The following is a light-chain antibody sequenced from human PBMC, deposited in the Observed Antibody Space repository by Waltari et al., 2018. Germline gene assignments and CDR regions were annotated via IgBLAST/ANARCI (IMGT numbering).Light chain of an antibody. CDR1: ESVGPD. CDR3: QQSRQWPRRT. V-gene: IGKV3D-15*01. J-gene: IGKJ2*01. Sequence: EIVMTQSPVTMSVSPGEGVTLSCTASESVGPDVAWYRHKPGQPPRLLIYFGSTRATGVPARISGSGSGTDFSLTIGSLESEDFAFYYCQQSRQWPRRTFGQGTKLE. CDR2: FGS.